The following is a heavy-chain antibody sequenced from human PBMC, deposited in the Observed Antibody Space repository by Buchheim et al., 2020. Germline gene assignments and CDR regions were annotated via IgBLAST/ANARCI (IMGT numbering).Heavy chain of an antibody. J-gene: IGHJ4*02. CDR3: ARCMTTVTPWPSLWGCYFDY. Sequence: QVQLQQWGAGLLKPSETLSLTCAVYGGSFSGYYWSWIRQPPGKGLEWIGEINHSGSTNYNPSLKSRVTISVDTSKNQFSLKLSSVTAADTAVYYCARCMTTVTPWPSLWGCYFDYWGQGTL. D-gene: IGHD4-17*01. V-gene: IGHV4-34*01. CDR2: INHSGST. CDR1: GGSFSGYY.